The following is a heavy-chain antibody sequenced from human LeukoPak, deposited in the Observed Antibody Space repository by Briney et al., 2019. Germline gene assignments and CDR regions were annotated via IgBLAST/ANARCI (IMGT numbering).Heavy chain of an antibody. CDR2: IYHSGST. Sequence: SETLSLTCTVSGYSISSGYYWGWTRQPPGKGQEWIGSIYHSGSTYYNPSLKSRVTISVDTSKNQFSLKLSSVTAADTAVYYCARVGYVSAWYPFDYWGQGTPVIVSS. D-gene: IGHD6-19*01. V-gene: IGHV4-38-2*02. J-gene: IGHJ4*02. CDR1: GYSISSGYY. CDR3: ARVGYVSAWYPFDY.